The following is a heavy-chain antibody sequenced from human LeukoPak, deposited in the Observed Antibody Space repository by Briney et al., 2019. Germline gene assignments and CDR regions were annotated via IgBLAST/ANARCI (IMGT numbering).Heavy chain of an antibody. D-gene: IGHD3-3*01. V-gene: IGHV1-8*01. CDR2: MNPNSGNT. CDR3: ARGSLRFLEWLSIYPPLHYYCGMDV. Sequence: ASVTVSCKASGYTFTSYDINWVRQATGQGLEWMGWMNPNSGNTGYAQKFQGRVTMTRNTSISTAYMELSSLRSEDTAVYYCARGSLRFLEWLSIYPPLHYYCGMDVWGQGTTVTVSS. CDR1: GYTFTSYD. J-gene: IGHJ6*02.